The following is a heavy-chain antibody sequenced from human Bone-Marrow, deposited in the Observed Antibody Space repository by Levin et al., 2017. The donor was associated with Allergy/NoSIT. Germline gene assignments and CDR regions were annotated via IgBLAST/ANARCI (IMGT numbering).Heavy chain of an antibody. CDR1: GGPISSNNYY. Sequence: SETLSLTCTVSGGPISSNNYYWGWIRQTPGKGLEWIGSMHYSGSIYHNPSLKSRLTISVDTSKNQFLLKLTSVTAADTAEYYCARGYCRGDLCYYDAFDMWGQGTKVTVSS. D-gene: IGHD2-15*01. CDR2: MHYSGSI. CDR3: ARGYCRGDLCYYDAFDM. J-gene: IGHJ3*02. V-gene: IGHV4-39*07.